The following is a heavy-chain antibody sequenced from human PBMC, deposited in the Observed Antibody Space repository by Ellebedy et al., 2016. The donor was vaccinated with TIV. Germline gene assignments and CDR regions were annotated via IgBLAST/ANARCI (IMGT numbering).Heavy chain of an antibody. V-gene: IGHV3-72*01. CDR3: TTAAPADY. J-gene: IGHJ4*02. CDR2: IRNKDNSYTT. CDR1: GFTFSDHY. Sequence: GESLKISCAASGFTFSDHYMDWVRQAPGKGLEWVGRIRNKDNSYTTEYAASVKARFTISRDDSKNTLYLQMNSLKTEDTAVYYCTTAAPADYWGQGTLVTVSS.